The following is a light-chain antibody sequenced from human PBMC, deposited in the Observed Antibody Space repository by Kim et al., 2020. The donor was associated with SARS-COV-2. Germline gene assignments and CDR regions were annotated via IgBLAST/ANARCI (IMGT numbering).Light chain of an antibody. J-gene: IGKJ1*01. Sequence: DVVMTQSPLSLPVTLGQPASISCTSSQSLVHSDGNTYLNWFQQRPGQSPRRLVFKAFNRDSGVPDRFSGSGSGTVFTLRISRVEAEDVGVFYCMQGTHWPWTFGQGTKVDIK. V-gene: IGKV2-30*02. CDR1: QSLVHSDGNTY. CDR3: MQGTHWPWT. CDR2: KAF.